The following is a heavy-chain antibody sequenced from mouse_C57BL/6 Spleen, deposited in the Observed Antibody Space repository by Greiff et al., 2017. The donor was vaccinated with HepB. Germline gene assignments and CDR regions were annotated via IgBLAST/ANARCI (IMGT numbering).Heavy chain of an antibody. CDR2: IYPGSGNT. V-gene: IGHV1-76*01. J-gene: IGHJ4*01. CDR1: GYTFTDYY. CDR3: ARSRQLKDAMDY. D-gene: IGHD3-2*02. Sequence: QVQLQQSGAELVRPGASVKLSCKASGYTFTDYYINWVKQRPGQGLEWIARIYPGSGNTYYNEKFKGKATLTAEKSSSTAYMQLSSLTSEDSAVYFCARSRQLKDAMDYWGQGTSVTVSS.